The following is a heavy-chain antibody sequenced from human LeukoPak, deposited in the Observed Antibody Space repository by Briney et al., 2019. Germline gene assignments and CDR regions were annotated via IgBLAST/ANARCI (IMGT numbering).Heavy chain of an antibody. CDR2: ISSSSSTI. D-gene: IGHD3-16*02. Sequence: GGSLRLSCAASGFTFSSYSMNWVRQAPGKGLEWVSYISSSSSTIYYADSVKGRFTISRDNAKNSLYLQMNSLRSEDTAVYYCARDYDYVWGSYRLQHYYYYMDVWGKGTTVTVSS. V-gene: IGHV3-48*01. CDR1: GFTFSSYS. J-gene: IGHJ6*03. CDR3: ARDYDYVWGSYRLQHYYYYMDV.